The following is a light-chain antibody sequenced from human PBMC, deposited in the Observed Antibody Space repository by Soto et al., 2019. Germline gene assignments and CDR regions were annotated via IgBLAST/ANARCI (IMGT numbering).Light chain of an antibody. CDR3: SAYTRSIS. V-gene: IGLV2-14*01. CDR1: SSDVGGYNY. CDR2: DVN. J-gene: IGLJ2*01. Sequence: QSALTQPASVSGSPGQSITISCTGTSSDVGGYNYVSWYQQHPGKAPKLMIYDVNTRPSGVSNRFSGSKSGNTASLTISGLQDEDEANYYRSAYTRSISFGGGTKLTVL.